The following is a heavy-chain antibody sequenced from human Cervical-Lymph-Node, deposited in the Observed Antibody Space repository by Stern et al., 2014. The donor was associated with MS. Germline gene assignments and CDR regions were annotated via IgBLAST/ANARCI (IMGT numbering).Heavy chain of an antibody. J-gene: IGHJ4*02. CDR2: IYSDGTT. D-gene: IGHD1-14*01. V-gene: IGHV3-53*01. CDR3: ARDPRDHLGLFY. Sequence: EVQLLESGGGLIQPGGSLRLSCAASGFTVSSDYMNWVRQAPGQGLEWVSIIYSDGTTYYADSVKGRFTISRDNSKNTLSLQMNSLRVEDTAVYYCARDPRDHLGLFYWGQGTLVSVSS. CDR1: GFTVSSDY.